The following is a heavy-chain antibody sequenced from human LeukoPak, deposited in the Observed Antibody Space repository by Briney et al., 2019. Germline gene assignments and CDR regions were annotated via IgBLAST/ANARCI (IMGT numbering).Heavy chain of an antibody. CDR1: GYTLTELS. CDR3: ATYRIVPAAMPNYGMDV. D-gene: IGHD2-2*01. CDR2: FDPEDGET. Sequence: ALVKVSCKVSGYTLTELSMHWVRQAPGKGLEWMGGFDPEDGETIYAQKFQGRVTMTEDTSTDTAYMELSSLRSEDTAVYYCATYRIVPAAMPNYGMDVWGQGTTVTVSS. J-gene: IGHJ6*02. V-gene: IGHV1-24*01.